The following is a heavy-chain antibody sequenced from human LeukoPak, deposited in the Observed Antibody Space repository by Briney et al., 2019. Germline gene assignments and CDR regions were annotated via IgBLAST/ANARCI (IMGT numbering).Heavy chain of an antibody. CDR3: ARRSSSSWSWFDP. Sequence: GASVKVSCKASGYTFTGYYMRWVRQAPGQGLEWMGWINPNSGDTNYAQKFQGRVTMTRDTSISTAYMELSSLRSDDTAVYYCARRSSSSWSWFDPWGQGTLVTVSS. CDR1: GYTFTGYY. V-gene: IGHV1-2*02. CDR2: INPNSGDT. D-gene: IGHD6-6*01. J-gene: IGHJ5*02.